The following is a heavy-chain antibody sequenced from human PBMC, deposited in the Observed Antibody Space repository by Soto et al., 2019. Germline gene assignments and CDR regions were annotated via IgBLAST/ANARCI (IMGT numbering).Heavy chain of an antibody. CDR2: ISSSGDKT. D-gene: IGHD3-10*01. CDR1: GFTFSSYA. V-gene: IGHV3-23*01. Sequence: EMELLESGGNLVQPGGSLRLSCAASGFTFSSYAMSWVRQAPGKGLEWVSSISSSGDKTYYADPVKGRFTTSRNNSLDTRLLQLHLVRAQGSAVYFCANVKSSVRGLEPDCWGSGALVTGSS. CDR3: ANVKSSVRGLEPDC. J-gene: IGHJ4*02.